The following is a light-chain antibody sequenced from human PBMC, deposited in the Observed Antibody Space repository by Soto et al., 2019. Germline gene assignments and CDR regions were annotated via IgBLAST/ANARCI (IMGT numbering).Light chain of an antibody. V-gene: IGKV1-27*01. Sequence: DLQMTQSPSSLSASVGDRVTITCRASQGISNYLAWYQQKPGKGPKLLIYAASTLHSGVPSRFSGSGSGTDFTLTISSLQPEDVATYYCQQYNSARFFGPGTKVDIK. CDR3: QQYNSARF. CDR2: AAS. J-gene: IGKJ3*01. CDR1: QGISNY.